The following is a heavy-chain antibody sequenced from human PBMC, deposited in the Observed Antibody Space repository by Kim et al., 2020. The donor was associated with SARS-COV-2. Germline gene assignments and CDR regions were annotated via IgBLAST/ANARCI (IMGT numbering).Heavy chain of an antibody. Sequence: GGSLRLSCAASGFTFSSYGMHWVRQAPGKGLEWVAVISYDGSNKYYADSVKGRFTISRDNSKNTLYLQMNSLRAEDTAVYYCAKLVSHATPVVAAGNWGQGTLVTVSS. V-gene: IGHV3-30*18. CDR1: GFTFSSYG. CDR3: AKLVSHATPVVAAGN. CDR2: ISYDGSNK. J-gene: IGHJ4*02. D-gene: IGHD2-15*01.